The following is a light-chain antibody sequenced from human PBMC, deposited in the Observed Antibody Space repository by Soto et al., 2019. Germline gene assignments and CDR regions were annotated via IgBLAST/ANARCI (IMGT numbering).Light chain of an antibody. CDR2: GAS. J-gene: IGKJ1*01. CDR3: QQYSSSPET. CDR1: QSVNSNS. Sequence: EIVITQSPPTLSVSPGERAPLSCRASQSVNSNSLAWYQQKPGQAPRLLMYGASSRATGIPDRISGSGSGTDFTLTISRLEPEDFAVYYCQQYSSSPETFGQGTKVDIK. V-gene: IGKV3-20*01.